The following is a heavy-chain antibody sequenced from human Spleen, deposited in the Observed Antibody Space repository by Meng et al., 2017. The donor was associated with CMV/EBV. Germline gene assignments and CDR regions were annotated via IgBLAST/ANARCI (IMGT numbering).Heavy chain of an antibody. J-gene: IGHJ4*02. CDR3: ARGVGAMCPLDDLNGDY. V-gene: IGHV3-21*05. CDR1: GFTFSGFA. CDR2: ISNSSSII. Sequence: GESLKISCAASGFTFSGFALNWVRQAPGKGLEWLSYISNSSSIIHYADSVKGRFTISRDNSKNSLYLQMNSLRAEDTAVYYCARGVGAMCPLDDLNGDYWGQGTLVTVSS. D-gene: IGHD1-26*01.